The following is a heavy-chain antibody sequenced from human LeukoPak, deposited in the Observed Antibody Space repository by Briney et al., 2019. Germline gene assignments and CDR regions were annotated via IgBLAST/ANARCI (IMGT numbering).Heavy chain of an antibody. D-gene: IGHD6-19*01. V-gene: IGHV4-61*01. Sequence: PSETLSLTCTVSGGSISSSSYYWSWIRQPPGKGLEWIGYIYYSGSTNYNPSLKSRVTISVDTSKNQFSLKLSSVTAADTAVYYCARDSPSYSSGWYVVGYWGQGTLVTVSS. J-gene: IGHJ4*02. CDR1: GGSISSSSYY. CDR3: ARDSPSYSSGWYVVGY. CDR2: IYYSGST.